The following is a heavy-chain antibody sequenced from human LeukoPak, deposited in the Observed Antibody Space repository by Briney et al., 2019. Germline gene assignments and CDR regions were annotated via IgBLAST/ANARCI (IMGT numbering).Heavy chain of an antibody. J-gene: IGHJ4*02. CDR2: IYYSGST. Sequence: SETLSLTCTVSGGSISSYYWSWIRQPPGKGLEWIVYIYYSGSTNYNPSPKSRVTISVDTSKNQFSLKLSSVTAADTAVYYCASHVESLGYSYGYYYWGQGTLVTVSS. CDR1: GGSISSYY. V-gene: IGHV4-59*08. D-gene: IGHD5-18*01. CDR3: ASHVESLGYSYGYYY.